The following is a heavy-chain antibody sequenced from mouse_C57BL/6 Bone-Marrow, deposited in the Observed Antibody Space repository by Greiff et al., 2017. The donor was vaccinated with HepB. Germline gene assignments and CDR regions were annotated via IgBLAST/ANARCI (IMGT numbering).Heavy chain of an antibody. J-gene: IGHJ3*01. CDR2: FYPGSGSI. V-gene: IGHV1-62-2*01. CDR1: GYTFTEYT. CDR3: ARHEYRAMVTTDGLWFAY. Sequence: QVQLKESGAELVKPGASVKLSCKASGYTFTEYTLHWVKQRSGQGLEWIGWFYPGSGSIKYNEKFKDKATLTAEKSSSTVYMELSSLPSEDSAVYCCARHEYRAMVTTDGLWFAYWGQGTLVTVSA. D-gene: IGHD2-2*01.